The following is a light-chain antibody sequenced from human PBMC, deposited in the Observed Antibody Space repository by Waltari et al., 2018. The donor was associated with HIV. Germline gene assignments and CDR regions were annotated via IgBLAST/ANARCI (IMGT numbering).Light chain of an antibody. CDR1: GSNIGTYS. V-gene: IGLV1-47*01. J-gene: IGLJ2*01. CDR3: AVWDDSLGGAV. Sequence: QSVVTQPPSASGTPGQRVTISCSGSGSNIGTYSVNWYQHFPGTAPKLLIYMNDQRPSGGPVLFSGSQSGTSASLAISGLQYDDEADYYCAVWDDSLGGAVFGGGTKLTVL. CDR2: MND.